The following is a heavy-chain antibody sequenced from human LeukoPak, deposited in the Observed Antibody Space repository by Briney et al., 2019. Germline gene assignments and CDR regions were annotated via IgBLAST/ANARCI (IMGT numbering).Heavy chain of an antibody. Sequence: PGGSLRLSCAASGFTFSSYAMSWVRQAPGKGLEWVSAISGSGGSTYYADSVKGRFTISRDNSKNTLYLQMNSLRAEDTAVYYCARELADGDPDYYYGMDVWGQGTTVTVSS. J-gene: IGHJ6*02. CDR1: GFTFSSYA. V-gene: IGHV3-23*01. CDR3: ARELADGDPDYYYGMDV. D-gene: IGHD4-17*01. CDR2: ISGSGGST.